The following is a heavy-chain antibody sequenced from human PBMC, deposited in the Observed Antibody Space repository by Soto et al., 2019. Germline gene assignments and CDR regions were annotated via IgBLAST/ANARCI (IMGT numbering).Heavy chain of an antibody. CDR2: INHSGST. CDR1: GGSFSGYY. J-gene: IGHJ3*02. V-gene: IGHV4-34*01. D-gene: IGHD3-22*01. Sequence: SETLFLTCAVYGGSFSGYYWSWIRQPPGKGLEWIGEINHSGSTNYNPSLKSRVTISVDTSKNQFSLKLSSVTAADTAVYYRARAGEGGSSGYAFDIWGQGTMVTVSS. CDR3: ARAGEGGSSGYAFDI.